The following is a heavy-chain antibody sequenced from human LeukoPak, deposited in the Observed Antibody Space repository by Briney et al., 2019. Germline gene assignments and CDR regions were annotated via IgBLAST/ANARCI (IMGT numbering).Heavy chain of an antibody. Sequence: SETLSLTCAVYGGSFSGYYWSWIPQPPGKGLEWIGEINHSGSTNYNPSLKSRVTISVDTSKNQFSLKLSSVTAADTAVYYCARLRAVADFDYWGQGTLVTVSS. D-gene: IGHD6-19*01. J-gene: IGHJ4*02. CDR1: GGSFSGYY. CDR2: INHSGST. CDR3: ARLRAVADFDY. V-gene: IGHV4-34*01.